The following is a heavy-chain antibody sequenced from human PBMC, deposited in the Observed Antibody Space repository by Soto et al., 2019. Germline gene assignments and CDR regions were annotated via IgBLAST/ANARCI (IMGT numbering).Heavy chain of an antibody. CDR3: AKDMGETYSSSPAEYFQH. Sequence: GGSLRLSCAASGFTFSSYAMSWVRQAPGKGLEWVSAISGSGGSTYYADSVKGRFTISRDNSKNTLYLQMNSLRAEDTAVYYCAKDMGETYSSSPAEYFQHWGQGTLVTVSS. CDR2: ISGSGGST. J-gene: IGHJ1*01. CDR1: GFTFSSYA. V-gene: IGHV3-23*01. D-gene: IGHD6-6*01.